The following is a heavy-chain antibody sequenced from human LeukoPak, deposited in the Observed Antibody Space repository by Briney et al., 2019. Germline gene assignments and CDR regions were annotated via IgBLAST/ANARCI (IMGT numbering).Heavy chain of an antibody. CDR2: INPIFNIL. Sequence: SVKVSCKASEGTFGAYSIDWVRQAPGQGLDWVGGINPIFNILYYAQNFQGRVTITADESTNTAYLELASLKHDDTAVYYCAAGRRLGEFFFDYWGAGTLVTVSS. J-gene: IGHJ4*02. V-gene: IGHV1-69*01. D-gene: IGHD3-10*01. CDR3: AAGRRLGEFFFDY. CDR1: EGTFGAYS.